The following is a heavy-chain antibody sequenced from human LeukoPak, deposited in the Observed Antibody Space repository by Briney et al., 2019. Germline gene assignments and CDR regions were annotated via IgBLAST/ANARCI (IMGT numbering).Heavy chain of an antibody. D-gene: IGHD4-17*01. CDR3: AKTGSVNTWGAFDY. CDR1: GFTFSTYA. J-gene: IGHJ4*02. V-gene: IGHV3-23*01. Sequence: GGSLRLSCAASGFTFSTYAMSWVRQAPGKGLEWVSAISGGGGRTYYADSVKGRFTISRDTSKTTLHLEMNSLRAEDTAVYFCAKTGSVNTWGAFDYWSQGTLVTVSS. CDR2: ISGGGGRT.